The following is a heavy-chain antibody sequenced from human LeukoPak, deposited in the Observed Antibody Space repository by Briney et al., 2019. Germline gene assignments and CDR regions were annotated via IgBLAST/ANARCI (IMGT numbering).Heavy chain of an antibody. V-gene: IGHV3-23*01. J-gene: IGHJ4*02. CDR3: AKDSTRITIFGVVISPFDY. Sequence: GGSLRLSCAASGFTFSIYAMSWVRQASGKGLEWVSAISGSGGSTYYADSVKGRFTISRDNSKNTLYLQMNSLRAEDTAVYYCAKDSTRITIFGVVISPFDYWGQGTLVTVSS. D-gene: IGHD3-3*01. CDR1: GFTFSIYA. CDR2: ISGSGGST.